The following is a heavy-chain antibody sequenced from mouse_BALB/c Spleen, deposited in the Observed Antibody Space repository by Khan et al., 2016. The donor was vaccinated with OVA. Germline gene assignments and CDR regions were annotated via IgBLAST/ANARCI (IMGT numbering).Heavy chain of an antibody. CDR1: GYSITSDYA. V-gene: IGHV3-2*02. D-gene: IGHD1-1*01. Sequence: EVQLQESGPGLVKPSQSLSLTCTVTGYSITSDYAWNWIRQFPGNKLEWMGYISYSGSTGYNPSLKSRLSITRDTSNNQFFLQLNSVTTEDTATYDCASRSYYGHVYFDVWGAGTTVTVSS. CDR3: ASRSYYGHVYFDV. CDR2: ISYSGST. J-gene: IGHJ1*01.